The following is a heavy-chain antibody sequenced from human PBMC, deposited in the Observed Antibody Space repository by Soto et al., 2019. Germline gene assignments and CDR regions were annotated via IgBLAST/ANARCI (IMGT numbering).Heavy chain of an antibody. D-gene: IGHD3-10*01. Sequence: QVQLQESGPGLVKPSQTLSLTCTVSGGSISSGGYYWSWIRQHPGKGLEWIGYIYYSGSTYYNPSLRNLVNISVNTYKNEFSLKLRSVTAAGTAVYYCARSREWCGESNNWFDPWGQGTLVTVSS. CDR1: GGSISSGGYY. CDR2: IYYSGST. CDR3: ARSREWCGESNNWFDP. J-gene: IGHJ5*02. V-gene: IGHV4-31*01.